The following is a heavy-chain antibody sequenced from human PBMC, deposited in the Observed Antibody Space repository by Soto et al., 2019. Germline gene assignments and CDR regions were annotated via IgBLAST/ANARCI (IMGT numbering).Heavy chain of an antibody. CDR3: AAFCDGGRCPDH. D-gene: IGHD2-15*01. CDR1: GTSISSYF. Sequence: QVQLQESGPGLVKPSETLSLTCTVSGTSISSYFWTWVRQPPGKGLEWIGYIYYTGSTKYNPSLRGRVTLSVDTPKSQRSLKLRSVTAADTAVYFCAAFCDGGRCPDHWGQGTLVTVSS. CDR2: IYYTGST. V-gene: IGHV4-59*01. J-gene: IGHJ4*02.